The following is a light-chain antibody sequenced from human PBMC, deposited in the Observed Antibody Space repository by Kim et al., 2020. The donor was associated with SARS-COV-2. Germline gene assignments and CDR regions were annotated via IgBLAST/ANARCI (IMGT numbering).Light chain of an antibody. V-gene: IGKV1-5*01. CDR2: DAS. CDR3: QQYYVSSGT. Sequence: AFVGDRVTITCRASQTISSWLAWYQQKPGKAPELLIYDASSLQSGVPSRFSGSGSGTEFSLTISSLQPDDFATYYCQQYYVSSGTFGPGTKVDIK. J-gene: IGKJ1*01. CDR1: QTISSW.